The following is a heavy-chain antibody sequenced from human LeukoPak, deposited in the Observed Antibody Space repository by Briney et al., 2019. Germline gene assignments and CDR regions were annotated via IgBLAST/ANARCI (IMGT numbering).Heavy chain of an antibody. CDR2: INPNSGNI. CDR3: ASQWRVDEEGYYYYGMDV. J-gene: IGHJ6*02. V-gene: IGHV1-18*01. CDR1: GYTFSSYG. Sequence: GASVKVSCKASGYTFSSYGISWVRQAPGQGLEWMGIINPNSGNINYAKKFQGRVTMTRDTSTSTVYMELRSLRSEDTAVYYCASQWRVDEEGYYYYGMDVWGQGTTVTVSS. D-gene: IGHD6-19*01.